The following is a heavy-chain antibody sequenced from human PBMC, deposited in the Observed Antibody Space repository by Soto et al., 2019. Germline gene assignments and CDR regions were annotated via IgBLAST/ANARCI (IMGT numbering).Heavy chain of an antibody. CDR3: APRTYIVVVPAASYYYYMDV. J-gene: IGHJ6*03. CDR1: GFTFSSYA. V-gene: IGHV3-23*01. D-gene: IGHD2-2*01. Sequence: EVQLLESGGGLVQPGGSLRLSCAASGFTFSSYAMSWVRQAPGKGLEWVSAISGSGGSTYYADSVKGRFTISRDNSKNTLYLQMNSLRAEDTAVYYCAPRTYIVVVPAASYYYYMDVWGKGTTVTVSS. CDR2: ISGSGGST.